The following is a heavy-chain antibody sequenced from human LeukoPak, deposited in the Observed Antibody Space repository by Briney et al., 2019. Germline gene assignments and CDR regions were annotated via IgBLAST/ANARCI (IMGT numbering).Heavy chain of an antibody. CDR3: ARGISVSGRETDWFDP. V-gene: IGHV4-34*01. J-gene: IGHJ5*02. CDR2: INHSGST. D-gene: IGHD3-16*01. CDR1: GGSFSGYY. Sequence: SETLSLTCAVYGGSFSGYYWSWIRQPPGKGLEWIGEINHSGSTNYNPSLKSRVTISVDTSKNQFSLKLSSVTAADTAVYYFARGISVSGRETDWFDPWGQGTLVTVSS.